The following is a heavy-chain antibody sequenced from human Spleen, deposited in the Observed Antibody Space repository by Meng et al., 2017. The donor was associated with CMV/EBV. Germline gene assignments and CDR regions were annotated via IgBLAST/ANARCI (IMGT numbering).Heavy chain of an antibody. CDR1: GGSISSYY. V-gene: IGHV4-59*01. CDR2: IYYSGGT. J-gene: IGHJ4*02. CDR3: ARSPYYGSGSYYNG. D-gene: IGHD3-10*01. Sequence: SETLSLTCTVSGGSISSYYWSWIRQPPGRGLEWIGYIYYSGGTNYNPSLKSRVTISVDTSKNQFSLKLSSVTAADTAVYYCARSPYYGSGSYYNGWGQGTLVTVSS.